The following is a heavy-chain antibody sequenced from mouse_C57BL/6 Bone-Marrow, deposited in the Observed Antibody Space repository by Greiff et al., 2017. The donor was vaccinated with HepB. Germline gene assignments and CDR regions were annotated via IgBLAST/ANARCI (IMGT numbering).Heavy chain of an antibody. CDR3: ARNRITTVVAKDYYAMDY. J-gene: IGHJ4*01. CDR2: IWSGGST. D-gene: IGHD1-1*01. Sequence: QVHVKQSGPGLVQPSQSLSITCTVSGFSLTSYGVHWVRQSPGKGLEWLGVIWSGGSTDYNAAFISRLSISKDNSKSQVFFKMNSLQADDTAIYYCARNRITTVVAKDYYAMDYWGQGTSVTVSS. CDR1: GFSLTSYG. V-gene: IGHV2-2*01.